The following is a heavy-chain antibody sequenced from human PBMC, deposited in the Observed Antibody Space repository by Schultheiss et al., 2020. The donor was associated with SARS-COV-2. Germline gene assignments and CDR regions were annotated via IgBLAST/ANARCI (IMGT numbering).Heavy chain of an antibody. CDR1: GGSISSGGYY. CDR3: ASSYYYDSSGYSLGY. V-gene: IGHV4-61*10. Sequence: SETLSLTCTVSGGSISSGGYYWSWIRQPAGKGLEWIGEINHSGSTNYNPSLKSRVTISVDTSKNQFSLKLSSVTAADTAVYYCASSYYYDSSGYSLGYWGQGTLVTVSS. D-gene: IGHD3-22*01. CDR2: INHSGST. J-gene: IGHJ4*02.